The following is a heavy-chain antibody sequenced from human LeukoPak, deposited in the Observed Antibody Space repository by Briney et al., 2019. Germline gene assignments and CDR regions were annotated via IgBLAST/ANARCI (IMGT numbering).Heavy chain of an antibody. J-gene: IGHJ4*02. Sequence: PGGSLRLSCAASGFIFTDYWMHWVRQAPGKELVWVARIRGDGRATTYADSVKGRITISRDNSKNTLYLQMNSLRAEDTAVYYCVRDDDRPDNGLDYWGQGTLVTVSS. D-gene: IGHD3-22*01. CDR1: GFIFTDYW. CDR2: IRGDGRAT. V-gene: IGHV3-74*03. CDR3: VRDDDRPDNGLDY.